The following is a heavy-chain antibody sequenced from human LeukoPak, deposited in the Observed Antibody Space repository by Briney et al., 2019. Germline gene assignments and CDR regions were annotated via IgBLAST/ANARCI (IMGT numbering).Heavy chain of an antibody. CDR2: IDTSATSM. Sequence: GGSLRLSCAVSGFTFSDFEMNWVRQAPGKGLQWVSHIDTSATSMHYADSVKGRFTISRDNAKNLLFLQMNRLNAEDTAVYYCVTDRPGVMDFDFWGQGILVTVSS. CDR3: VTDRPGVMDFDF. CDR1: GFTFSDFE. D-gene: IGHD2-2*03. J-gene: IGHJ4*02. V-gene: IGHV3-48*03.